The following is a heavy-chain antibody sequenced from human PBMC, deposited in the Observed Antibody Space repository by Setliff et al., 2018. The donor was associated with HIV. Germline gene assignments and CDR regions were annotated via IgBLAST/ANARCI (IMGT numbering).Heavy chain of an antibody. V-gene: IGHV4-34*01. Sequence: PSETLSLTCAVYGGSFSGYYWSWIRQPPGKGLEWIGEINHSGSTNYNPSLKSRVTISVDTSKNQFSLKLSSVTAADTAVYYCASLQFTYYYDSSGFGSDPFDIWGQGTMVTVSS. D-gene: IGHD3-22*01. J-gene: IGHJ3*02. CDR2: INHSGST. CDR1: GGSFSGYY. CDR3: ASLQFTYYYDSSGFGSDPFDI.